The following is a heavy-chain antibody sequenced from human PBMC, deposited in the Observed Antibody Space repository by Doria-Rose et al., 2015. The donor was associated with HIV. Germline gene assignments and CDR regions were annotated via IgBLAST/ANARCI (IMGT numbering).Heavy chain of an antibody. V-gene: IGHV4-59*01. CDR1: GDSISTYY. J-gene: IGHJ4*02. D-gene: IGHD3-22*01. CDR3: ARGTFYDSSGYYPYFDF. CDR2: IYYSEST. Sequence: VQLLESGPGLVKPSETLSLTCSVSGDSISTYYWNWIRQPPGKGLEWIGYIYYSESTNYNPSLKSRVTISVDTSKKQCSLRLSSVTAADTAVYYCARGTFYDSSGYYPYFDFWGQGTLVTVSS.